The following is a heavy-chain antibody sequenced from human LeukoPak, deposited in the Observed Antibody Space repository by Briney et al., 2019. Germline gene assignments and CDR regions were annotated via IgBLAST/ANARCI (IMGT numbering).Heavy chain of an antibody. V-gene: IGHV5-51*01. CDR1: GYSFSSYW. Sequence: GEFLKIPCKGSGYSFSSYWIAWVRQMPGKGLEWMGIIYPGDSDTRYSPSFQGQVTISADKSINTAYLQWSSLKASDTAMYYCARHAEQQLVNWFDPWGQGTLVTVSS. D-gene: IGHD6-13*01. CDR2: IYPGDSDT. J-gene: IGHJ5*02. CDR3: ARHAEQQLVNWFDP.